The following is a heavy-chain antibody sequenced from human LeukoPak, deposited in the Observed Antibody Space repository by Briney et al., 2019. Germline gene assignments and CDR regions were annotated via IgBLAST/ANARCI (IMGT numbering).Heavy chain of an antibody. CDR1: GGSISSHY. Sequence: SETLSLTCTVSGGSISSHYWSWIRQPPGKGLEWIGYIYYSGSTNYNPSLKSRVTISVDTSKNQFSLKLSSVTAADTAVYYCARVSIYGGNSDAFDIWGQGTMVTVSS. V-gene: IGHV4-59*11. CDR3: ARVSIYGGNSDAFDI. J-gene: IGHJ3*02. D-gene: IGHD4-23*01. CDR2: IYYSGST.